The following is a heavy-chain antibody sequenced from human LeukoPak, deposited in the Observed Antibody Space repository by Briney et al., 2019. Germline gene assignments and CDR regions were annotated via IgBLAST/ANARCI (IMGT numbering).Heavy chain of an antibody. CDR1: GFTFSSYA. D-gene: IGHD1-26*01. V-gene: IGHV3-23*01. CDR2: ISGSGGST. CDR3: AKDPTSYSAFDI. Sequence: PGGRLRLSCAASGFTFSSYAMSWVRQAPGKGLEWVSAISGSGGSTYYADSVKGQFTISRDNSKNTLYLQMNSLRAEDTAVYYCAKDPTSYSAFDIWGQGTMVTVSS. J-gene: IGHJ3*02.